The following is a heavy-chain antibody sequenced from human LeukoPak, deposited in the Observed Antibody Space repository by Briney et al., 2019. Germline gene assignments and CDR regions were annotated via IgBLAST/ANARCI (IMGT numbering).Heavy chain of an antibody. V-gene: IGHV3-74*01. CDR2: INPDGSTT. Sequence: GGSLRLSCAASGFTFSSYWMHWVRQAPGKGLVWVSRINPDGSTTNYADSVKGRFTISRDNAKNTLYLKMNSLIAEDTAIYYCAKKLNYGDPFYWGQGTLVTVSS. CDR1: GFTFSSYW. D-gene: IGHD4-17*01. J-gene: IGHJ4*02. CDR3: AKKLNYGDPFY.